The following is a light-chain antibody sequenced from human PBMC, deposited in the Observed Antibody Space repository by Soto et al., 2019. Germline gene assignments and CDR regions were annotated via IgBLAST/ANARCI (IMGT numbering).Light chain of an antibody. CDR2: DAS. J-gene: IGKJ2*01. V-gene: IGKV1-5*01. CDR3: QQYNSASPT. Sequence: DIQMTQSPSTLSPSVGDRVTITCRAIQRVDTYLAWYHQKPGKAPKLLIYDASSLENGVPSRFSGSGSGTEFTLTISSLQPDDFATYYCQQYNSASPTFGQGTNLEIK. CDR1: QRVDTY.